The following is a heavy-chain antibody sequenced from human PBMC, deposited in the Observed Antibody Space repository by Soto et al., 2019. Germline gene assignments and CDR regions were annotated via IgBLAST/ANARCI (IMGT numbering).Heavy chain of an antibody. Sequence: EVQLLESGGGLGQPGGSLRLSCAASGFTFSNYAMTWVRQAPGKGLEWVSAISGGATYYADSVKGRFTISRDASKNTLYLQMTSLRPEDTAVYYGAEDGYGDLLNWFDAWSQGTLVTVSS. V-gene: IGHV3-23*01. J-gene: IGHJ5*02. D-gene: IGHD4-17*01. CDR2: ISGGAT. CDR3: AEDGYGDLLNWFDA. CDR1: GFTFSNYA.